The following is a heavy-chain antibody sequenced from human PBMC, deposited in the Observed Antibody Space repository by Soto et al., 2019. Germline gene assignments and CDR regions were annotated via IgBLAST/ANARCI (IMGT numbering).Heavy chain of an antibody. V-gene: IGHV4-39*02. CDR3: ERLVTGTQYYFDL. CDR1: GGSISSISHS. J-gene: IGHJ4*02. D-gene: IGHD1-1*01. Sequence: XGTLSLTFTVSGGSISSISHSWGWIRQSPGQGLEWIGNIFYNGITYYNPSLKSRVTISADTSKNHFSLKLRSVTVADTVVYSCERLVTGTQYYFDLWGQGSLVTVSS. CDR2: IFYNGIT.